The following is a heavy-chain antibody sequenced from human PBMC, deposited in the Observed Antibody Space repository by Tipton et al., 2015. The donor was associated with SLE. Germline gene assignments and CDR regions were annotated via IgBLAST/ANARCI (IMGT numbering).Heavy chain of an antibody. CDR2: VNHSGST. Sequence: LRLSCAVYGGSFSGYYWSWIRQPPGKGLEWIGEVNHSGSTNYNPSLKSRVTIFVDTSKNQFSLKLSSVTAADTAVYYCARGPPVASYYYHMNVWGKGTTVAVSS. V-gene: IGHV4-34*01. CDR3: ARGPPVASYYYHMNV. J-gene: IGHJ6*03. CDR1: GGSFSGYY.